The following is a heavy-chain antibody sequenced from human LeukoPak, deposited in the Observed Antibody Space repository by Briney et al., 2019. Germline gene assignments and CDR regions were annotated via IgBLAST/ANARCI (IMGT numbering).Heavy chain of an antibody. CDR3: ARVPYYDFWSGYWVPYYYYGMDV. V-gene: IGHV4-34*01. Sequence: EPSETLSLTCAVYGGSFSGYYWSWIRQPPGKGLEWIGEINHSGSTNYNPSLKSRVTISVDTSKNQFSLKLSSVTAADTAVYYCARVPYYDFWSGYWVPYYYYGMDVWGQGTTVTVSS. CDR1: GGSFSGYY. J-gene: IGHJ6*02. CDR2: INHSGST. D-gene: IGHD3-3*01.